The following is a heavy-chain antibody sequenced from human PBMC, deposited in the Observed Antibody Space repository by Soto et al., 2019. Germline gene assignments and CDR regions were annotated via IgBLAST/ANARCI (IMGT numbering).Heavy chain of an antibody. CDR1: GGTFSSYA. D-gene: IGHD4-4*01. CDR2: IIPIFGTA. J-gene: IGHJ6*02. V-gene: IGHV1-69*13. Sequence: SVKVSCKASGGTFSSYAISWVRQAPGQGLEWMGGIIPIFGTANYAQKFQGRVTITADESTSTAYMELSSLRSEDTAVYYCARDYYSNHGGYYYGMDVWGQGTTVTVSS. CDR3: ARDYYSNHGGYYYGMDV.